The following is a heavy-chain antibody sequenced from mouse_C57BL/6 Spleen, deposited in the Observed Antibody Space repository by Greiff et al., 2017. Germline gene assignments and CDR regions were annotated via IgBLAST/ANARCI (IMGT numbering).Heavy chain of an antibody. V-gene: IGHV1-39*01. J-gene: IGHJ1*03. Sequence: EVKLVESGPELVKPGASVKISCKASGYSFTDYNMNWVKQSNGKSLEWIGVINPNYGTTSYNQKFKGKATLTVDQSSSTAYMQLNSLTSEDSAVYYCARSGTTVVAHWYFDVWGTGTTVTVSS. D-gene: IGHD1-1*01. CDR3: ARSGTTVVAHWYFDV. CDR2: INPNYGTT. CDR1: GYSFTDYN.